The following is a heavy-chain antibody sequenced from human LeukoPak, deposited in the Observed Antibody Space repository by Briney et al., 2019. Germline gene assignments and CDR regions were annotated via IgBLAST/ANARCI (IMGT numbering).Heavy chain of an antibody. D-gene: IGHD3-10*01. CDR1: GGSISSSSYY. Sequence: SSETLSLTCTVSGGSISSSSYYWGWVRQAPGKGLEWVANINQGGSQTYYVDSLKGRFTISRDNVKGSLYLQMNSLRAEDTAVFYCARHSASGSYYTYNFDYWGQGTQVTVSS. J-gene: IGHJ4*02. CDR3: ARHSASGSYYTYNFDY. V-gene: IGHV3-7*01. CDR2: INQGGSQT.